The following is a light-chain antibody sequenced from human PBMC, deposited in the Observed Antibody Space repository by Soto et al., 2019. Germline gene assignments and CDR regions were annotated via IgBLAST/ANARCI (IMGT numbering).Light chain of an antibody. CDR3: QHYNSYPLT. CDR2: KAA. V-gene: IGKV1-5*03. Sequence: DIQMNKSPSNLSASVGDRVIITCRASQRISSWLAWYQQKPGKAPELLIYKAASLQSGVPSRFSGSGSGTEFTRTSSSLQPDDFSTYYCQHYNSYPLTFGGGNKVEIK. J-gene: IGKJ4*02. CDR1: QRISSW.